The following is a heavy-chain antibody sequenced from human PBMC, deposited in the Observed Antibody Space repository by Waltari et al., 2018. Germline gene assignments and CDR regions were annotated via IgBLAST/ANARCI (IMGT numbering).Heavy chain of an antibody. CDR3: ARTARNPDF. Sequence: EVRLVESGGDLVQPGGSLRISCADPGFTFSNYWMTWVRQAPGRGLEAVANIKEDGSVKNYVDSVRGRFTISRDNARNSLSLQMDSLRAEDTAVYYCARTARNPDFWGQGTLVTVSS. V-gene: IGHV3-7*01. CDR1: GFTFSNYW. CDR2: IKEDGSVK. J-gene: IGHJ4*02. D-gene: IGHD1-1*01.